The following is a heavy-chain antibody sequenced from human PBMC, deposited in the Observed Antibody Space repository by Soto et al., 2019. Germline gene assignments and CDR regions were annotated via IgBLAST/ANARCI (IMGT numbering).Heavy chain of an antibody. CDR1: GDSVSSSSC. Sequence: QVRLQESGPGLVEPSGTLSLTCAVSGDSVSSSSCWSWVRQAPGKGLEWIGEIYHSGTFNYNPSRASRVSVSVDKSRIQLSLNLKSVTAADTAVYYCVRSVPAATWQYSGMDVWGQGTTVTVAS. V-gene: IGHV4-4*02. J-gene: IGHJ6*02. CDR2: IYHSGTF. CDR3: VRSVPAATWQYSGMDV. D-gene: IGHD2-2*01.